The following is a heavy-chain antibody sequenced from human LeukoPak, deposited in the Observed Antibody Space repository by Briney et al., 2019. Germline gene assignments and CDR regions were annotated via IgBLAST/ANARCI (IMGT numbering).Heavy chain of an antibody. D-gene: IGHD3-10*01. J-gene: IGHJ4*02. CDR3: ARRAVRGGTNFDY. V-gene: IGHV6-1*01. CDR2: AYYRAKWYI. CDR1: GDSVSGSPAV. Sequence: SQTLSLTCAISGDSVSGSPAVWNWIRQSPSRGLECLGGAYYRAKWYIDYAVSVKGRITITPDTSQTQFSMQLNSVTPEDPAVYYCARRAVRGGTNFDYWGQGTLVNVSS.